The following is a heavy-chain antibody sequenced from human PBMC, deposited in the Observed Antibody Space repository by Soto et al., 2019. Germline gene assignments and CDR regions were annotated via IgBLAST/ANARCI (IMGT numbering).Heavy chain of an antibody. CDR1: GFTFSSYA. J-gene: IGHJ3*02. CDR3: VKDDSSSWYRCAFDI. D-gene: IGHD6-13*01. Sequence: PGGALRLSCAASGFTFSSYAMHWVRQAPGKGLEYVSAISSNGGSTYYADSVKGRFTISRDNSKNTLYLQMSSLRAEDTAVYYCVKDDSSSWYRCAFDIWGQGTMVTVSS. CDR2: ISSNGGST. V-gene: IGHV3-64D*06.